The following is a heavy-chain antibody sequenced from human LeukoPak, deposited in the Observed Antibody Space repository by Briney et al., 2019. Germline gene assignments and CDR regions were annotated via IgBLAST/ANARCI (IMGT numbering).Heavy chain of an antibody. CDR3: ARDPAYSSGCHHDY. D-gene: IGHD6-19*01. J-gene: IGHJ4*02. CDR1: GFTFSSYS. CDR2: ISSSSSYT. V-gene: IGHV3-21*05. Sequence: GGSLRLSCAASGFTFSSYSMNWVRQAPGKGLEWVSYISSSSSYTNYADSVKGRFTISRDNAKNSLYLQMNSLRAEDTAVYYCARDPAYSSGCHHDYWGQGTLVTVSS.